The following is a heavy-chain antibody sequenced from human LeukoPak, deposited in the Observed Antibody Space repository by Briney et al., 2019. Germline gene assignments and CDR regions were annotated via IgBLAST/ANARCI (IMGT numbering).Heavy chain of an antibody. CDR2: IYYSGST. CDR3: AKGEQLASY. Sequence: PSETLSLTCTVSGGSISSYYWSWIRQPPGKGLEWIGYIYYSGSTNYNPSLKSRVTISVDTSKNQFSLKLSSVTAADTAVYYYAKGEQLASYWGQGTLVTVSS. D-gene: IGHD6-13*01. J-gene: IGHJ4*02. V-gene: IGHV4-59*01. CDR1: GGSISSYY.